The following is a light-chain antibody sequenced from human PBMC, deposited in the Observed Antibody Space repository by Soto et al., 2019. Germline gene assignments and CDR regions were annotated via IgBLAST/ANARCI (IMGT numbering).Light chain of an antibody. CDR2: SNN. CDR1: SSNFGSNT. V-gene: IGLV1-44*01. Sequence: QSVLPQPPSASGTPGQRVTISCSGSSSNFGSNTVNWYQQLPGTAPKLLIYSNNQRPSGVPDRFSGSKSGTSASLAISGLQSEDEADYYCAAWDDSLLVVFGGGTKVTVL. J-gene: IGLJ2*01. CDR3: AAWDDSLLVV.